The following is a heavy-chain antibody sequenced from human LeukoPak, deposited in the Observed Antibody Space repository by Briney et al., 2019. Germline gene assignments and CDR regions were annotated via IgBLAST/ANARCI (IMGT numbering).Heavy chain of an antibody. V-gene: IGHV4-4*07. CDR1: GGSIISNY. J-gene: IGHJ6*03. D-gene: IGHD3-22*01. Sequence: SKTLSLTCTVSGGSIISNYWSWIRQSAGTGLEWIGRIYGSGITDYNPSLKSRVTMSLDTSRRQFSLRLTSVTAADTAVYYCARLKFYDSTGYSPGYYMDVWGKGTTVSVFS. CDR2: IYGSGIT. CDR3: ARLKFYDSTGYSPGYYMDV.